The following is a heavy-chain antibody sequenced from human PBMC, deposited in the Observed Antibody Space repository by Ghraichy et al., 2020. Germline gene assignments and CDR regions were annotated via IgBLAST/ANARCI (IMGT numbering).Heavy chain of an antibody. CDR3: ARDKGAAAYSDYYYYGMDV. Sequence: ASVKVSCKASGYTFTSYGISWVRQAPGQGLEWMGWISAYNGNTNYAQKLQGRVTMTTDTSTSTAYMELRSLRSDDTAVYYCARDKGAAAYSDYYYYGMDVWGQGTTVTVSS. CDR1: GYTFTSYG. D-gene: IGHD6-13*01. V-gene: IGHV1-18*04. CDR2: ISAYNGNT. J-gene: IGHJ6*02.